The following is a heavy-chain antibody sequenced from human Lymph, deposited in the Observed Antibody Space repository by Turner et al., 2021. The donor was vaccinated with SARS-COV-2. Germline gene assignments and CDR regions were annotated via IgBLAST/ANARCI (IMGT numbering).Heavy chain of an antibody. CDR2: ISAYNGYT. V-gene: IGHV1-18*04. D-gene: IGHD2-2*02. CDR3: AREGYCSTTSCYRGQYYYYGMDV. CDR1: GYTCHSYG. J-gene: IGHJ6*02. Sequence: VQLVQPGAEVKKHGASVKVSCKAPGYTCHSYGISWVRQAPGQGLEWMGWISAYNGYTNYAQKLQGRVTMTTDTSTSTAYMELRSLRSDDTAVYYCAREGYCSTTSCYRGQYYYYGMDVWGQGTTVTVSS.